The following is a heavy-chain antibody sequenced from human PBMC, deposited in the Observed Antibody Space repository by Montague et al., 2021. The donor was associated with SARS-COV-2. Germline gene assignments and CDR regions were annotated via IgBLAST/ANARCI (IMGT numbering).Heavy chain of an antibody. J-gene: IGHJ6*02. D-gene: IGHD1-20*01. CDR3: ASGRRRYNWRDETSYYYGMDV. V-gene: IGHV4-34*01. CDR2: INHSGST. Sequence: SETLSLTCAVYGGSFSGYHWSWIRQPPGEGLEWIGEINHSGSTNYNPSLKSRVTISLDTSKNQFSLKLSSVTAADTAVYYCASGRRRYNWRDETSYYYGMDVWGQGTTVTVSS. CDR1: GGSFSGYH.